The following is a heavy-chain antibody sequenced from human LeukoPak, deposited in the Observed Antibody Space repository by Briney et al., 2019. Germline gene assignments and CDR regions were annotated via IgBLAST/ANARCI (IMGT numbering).Heavy chain of an antibody. V-gene: IGHV3-7*01. Sequence: GGSLRLSCAVSGLTFSSSWMDWVRQAPGKGLEWVASINPDGNKKYSADSVKGRFTISRDNAENSLYLHMNSLRVEDTAFYYCARDLAYSRLDYWGQGMLVTVSS. D-gene: IGHD5-18*01. J-gene: IGHJ4*02. CDR3: ARDLAYSRLDY. CDR2: INPDGNKK. CDR1: GLTFSSSW.